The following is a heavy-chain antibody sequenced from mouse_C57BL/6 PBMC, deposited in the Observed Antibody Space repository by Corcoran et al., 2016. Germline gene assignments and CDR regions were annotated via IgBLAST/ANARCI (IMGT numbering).Heavy chain of an antibody. V-gene: IGHV1-19*01. CDR2: INPYNGGT. J-gene: IGHJ2*01. Sequence: EVQLQQSGPVLVKPGASVKMSCKASGYTFTDYYMNWVKQSHGKSLEWIGVINPYNGGTSYNQKFKGKATLTVDKSSSTAYMELNSLTSEDSAVYDCAKGYGSFDYWGQGTTLTVSS. CDR3: AKGYGSFDY. D-gene: IGHD1-1*01. CDR1: GYTFTDYY.